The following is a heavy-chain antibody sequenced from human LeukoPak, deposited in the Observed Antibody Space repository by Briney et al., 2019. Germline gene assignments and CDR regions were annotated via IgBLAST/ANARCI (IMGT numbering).Heavy chain of an antibody. Sequence: SQTLSLTCTVSGGSISSGGYYWSWIRQHPGKGLEWIGYIYYSGSTYYNPSLKSRVTISVDTSKNQFSLKLSSVTAADTAVYYCARDRYGSGTSAFDIWGQGTMVTVSS. J-gene: IGHJ3*02. CDR1: GGSISSGGYY. V-gene: IGHV4-31*03. CDR3: ARDRYGSGTSAFDI. D-gene: IGHD3-10*01. CDR2: IYYSGST.